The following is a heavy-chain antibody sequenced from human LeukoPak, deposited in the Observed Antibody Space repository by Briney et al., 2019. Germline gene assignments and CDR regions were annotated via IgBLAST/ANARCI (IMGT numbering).Heavy chain of an antibody. D-gene: IGHD3-22*01. CDR3: AREIDSSGYQANYFDY. CDR1: GFTLSNYA. CDR2: LSGSGGTI. V-gene: IGHV3-23*01. Sequence: GGSLRLSSEASGFTLSNYAMSWVRQAPGKGLEWVSTLSGSGGTIYYADSVKGRFTISRDNSKNTLYLQVNSLRAEDTAIYYCAREIDSSGYQANYFDYWGQGTLVTVSS. J-gene: IGHJ4*02.